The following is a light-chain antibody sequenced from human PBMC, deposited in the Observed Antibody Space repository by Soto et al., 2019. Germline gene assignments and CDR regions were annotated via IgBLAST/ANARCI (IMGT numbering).Light chain of an antibody. J-gene: IGLJ1*01. V-gene: IGLV2-11*01. Sequence: QSALTQPRSVSGSPGQSVTISCTGTSSDVGDYNYVSWYQQHPGKAPKLMIYDVSKRPSGVPVRFSGSKSGNTASLTISGLHAEDEADYYRCSYAGSYSFVFGTGTKLTVL. CDR2: DVS. CDR3: CSYAGSYSFV. CDR1: SSDVGDYNY.